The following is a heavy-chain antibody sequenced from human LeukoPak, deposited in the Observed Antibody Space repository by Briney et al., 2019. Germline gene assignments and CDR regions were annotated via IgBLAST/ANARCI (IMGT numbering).Heavy chain of an antibody. J-gene: IGHJ3*02. CDR3: ARDPYGDYFQIREGAFDI. CDR1: GYTFTSYD. D-gene: IGHD4-17*01. CDR2: IIPIFGTA. Sequence: GASVKVSCKASGYTFTSYDINWVRQAPGQGLEWMGGIIPIFGTANYAQKFQGRVTITTDESTSTAYMELSSLRSEDTAVYYCARDPYGDYFQIREGAFDIWGQGTMVTVSS. V-gene: IGHV1-69*05.